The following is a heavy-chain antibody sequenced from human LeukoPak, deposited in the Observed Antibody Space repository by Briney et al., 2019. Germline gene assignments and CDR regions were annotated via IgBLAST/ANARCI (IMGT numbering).Heavy chain of an antibody. Sequence: AGGSLRLSCAASGFTVSSNYMSWVRQAPGKGLEWVSVIYSGGSTYYADSVKGRFTISRDNSKNTLYLQMNSLRAEDTAVYYCARALYSSGIDYWGQGTPVTVSS. J-gene: IGHJ4*02. CDR2: IYSGGST. V-gene: IGHV3-53*01. CDR3: ARALYSSGIDY. D-gene: IGHD6-19*01. CDR1: GFTVSSNY.